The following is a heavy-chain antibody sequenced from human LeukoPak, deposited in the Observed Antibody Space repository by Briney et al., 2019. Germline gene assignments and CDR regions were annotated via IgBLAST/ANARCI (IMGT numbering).Heavy chain of an antibody. CDR3: AKDRFGGSITMVRGAHWGY. CDR2: ISGSGGST. V-gene: IGHV3-23*01. J-gene: IGHJ4*02. D-gene: IGHD3-10*01. CDR1: RFTFSSYA. Sequence: PGGSLRLSCAASRFTFSSYAMSWVRQAPGKGLEWVSAISGSGGSTYYADSVKGRFTISRDNSKNTLYLQMNSLRAEDTAVYYCAKDRFGGSITMVRGAHWGYWGQGTLVTVSS.